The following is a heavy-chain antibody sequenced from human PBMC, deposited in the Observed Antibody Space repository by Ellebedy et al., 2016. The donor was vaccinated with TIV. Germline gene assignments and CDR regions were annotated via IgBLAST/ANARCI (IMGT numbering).Heavy chain of an antibody. V-gene: IGHV3-74*01. CDR2: ISIDERST. CDR1: GFTFSNYW. Sequence: GGSLRLXXAASGFTFSNYWMHWVRQAPGKGLVWVSSISIDERSTSYADSVKGRFTISRDSAKNTLYLQMNSLRAEDTAVYYCATGYSTSWYYYWGQGTLVTVSS. D-gene: IGHD6-13*01. CDR3: ATGYSTSWYYY. J-gene: IGHJ4*02.